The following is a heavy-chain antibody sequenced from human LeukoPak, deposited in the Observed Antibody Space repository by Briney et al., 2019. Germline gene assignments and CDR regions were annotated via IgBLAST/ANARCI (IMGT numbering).Heavy chain of an antibody. CDR2: ITPNSGAT. CDR1: GGTFSSYA. Sequence: ASVKVPCKASGGTFSSYAISWVRQAPGQGLDWMGWITPNSGATNYAQRFQGRVTMTRDTSISTAYMELSRLTSDDTAVYYCATDYGDYESAYWGQGTLVTVSS. J-gene: IGHJ4*02. V-gene: IGHV1-2*02. D-gene: IGHD4-17*01. CDR3: ATDYGDYESAY.